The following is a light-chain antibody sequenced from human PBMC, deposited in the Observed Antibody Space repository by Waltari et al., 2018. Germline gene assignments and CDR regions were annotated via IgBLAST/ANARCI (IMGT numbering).Light chain of an antibody. CDR1: RSDVGSYNL. CDR2: EVS. Sequence: QSALTQPASVSGSPGQSITISCTGTRSDVGSYNLVPWYQQHPGKAPKPMIYEVSKRPSGVSNRFSGSKSGNTASLTISGLQAEDEADYYCCSYAGSSTFVVFGGGTKLTVL. J-gene: IGLJ2*01. V-gene: IGLV2-23*02. CDR3: CSYAGSSTFVV.